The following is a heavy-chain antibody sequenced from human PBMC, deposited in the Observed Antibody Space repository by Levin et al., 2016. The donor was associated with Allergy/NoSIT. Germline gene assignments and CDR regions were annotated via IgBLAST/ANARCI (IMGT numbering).Heavy chain of an antibody. J-gene: IGHJ3*02. CDR3: ASLDAFDI. Sequence: VRQAPGKGLEWVSSISSSSSYIYYADSVKGRFTISRDNAKNSLYLQMNSLRAEDTAVYYCASLDAFDIWGQGTMVTVSS. V-gene: IGHV3-21*01. CDR2: ISSSSSYI.